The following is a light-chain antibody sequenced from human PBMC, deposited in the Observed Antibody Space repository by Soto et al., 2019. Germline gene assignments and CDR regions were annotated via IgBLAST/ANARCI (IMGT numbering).Light chain of an antibody. CDR1: QSVSSW. Sequence: DIQMTQSPSSLSASVGDRVTITCRATQSVSSWLAWYQHKPGKAPRLLIYDASSLQSGVPSRFSGSGSGTEFTLTVSSLQADDFATYYCQEYNSDSWTFGQGTKVDTK. CDR2: DAS. V-gene: IGKV1-5*01. CDR3: QEYNSDSWT. J-gene: IGKJ1*01.